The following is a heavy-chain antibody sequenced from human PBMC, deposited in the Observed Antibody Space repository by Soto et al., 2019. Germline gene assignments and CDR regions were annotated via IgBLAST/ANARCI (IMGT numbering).Heavy chain of an antibody. CDR2: ISGSGGST. Sequence: GRSLRLSCAASGFTFSSYAMSWVRQAPGKGLEWVSAISGSGGSTYYADSVKGRFTISRDNSKNTLYLQMNSLRAEDTAVYYCAKVRVGYGDYASRLFDYWGQGTLVTVSS. CDR3: AKVRVGYGDYASRLFDY. CDR1: GFTFSSYA. D-gene: IGHD4-17*01. V-gene: IGHV3-23*01. J-gene: IGHJ4*02.